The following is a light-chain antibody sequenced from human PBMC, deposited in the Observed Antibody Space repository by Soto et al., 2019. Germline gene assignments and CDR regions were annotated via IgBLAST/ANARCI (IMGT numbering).Light chain of an antibody. V-gene: IGKV2-30*01. Sequence: DVVMTQSPLSLPVTLGQPASISCRSGQSLVYSDGNTHLTWFQQRPGQSPRRLIYRVSNRDSGVPDRFSGSGSGTIFTLKISRVEAEDVGVYYCMQGTHWPYTFGQGTKLEIK. CDR1: QSLVYSDGNTH. J-gene: IGKJ2*01. CDR2: RVS. CDR3: MQGTHWPYT.